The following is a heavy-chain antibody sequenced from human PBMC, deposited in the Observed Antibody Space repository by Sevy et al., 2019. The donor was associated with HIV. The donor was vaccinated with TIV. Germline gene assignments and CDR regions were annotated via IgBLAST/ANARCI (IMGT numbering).Heavy chain of an antibody. V-gene: IGHV3-21*04. CDR1: GLTFSIYN. D-gene: IGHD2-21*01. Sequence: GGYLRLSCAASGLTFSIYNMNWVRQAPGKGLEWVSSISPTGTYTYYADSVRGRFTISRDNAENSLYLQMNSLRAEDTAVYYCAKGGPLLVVWTPFDYWGQGTLVTVSS. CDR2: ISPTGTYT. J-gene: IGHJ4*02. CDR3: AKGGPLLVVWTPFDY.